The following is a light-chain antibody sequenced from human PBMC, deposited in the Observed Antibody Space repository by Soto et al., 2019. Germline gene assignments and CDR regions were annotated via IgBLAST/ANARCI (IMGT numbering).Light chain of an antibody. Sequence: EIVLTQSPGTLSLSPGERATLSCRASQSVSSSYLAWYQQKPGQAPRLLIYGASSRATGIPDRFIGSGSGTDFTLTISRLEPEDLAVYYCHQYGGSPRTLGQGTKVEIK. CDR2: GAS. J-gene: IGKJ1*01. CDR1: QSVSSSY. CDR3: HQYGGSPRT. V-gene: IGKV3-20*01.